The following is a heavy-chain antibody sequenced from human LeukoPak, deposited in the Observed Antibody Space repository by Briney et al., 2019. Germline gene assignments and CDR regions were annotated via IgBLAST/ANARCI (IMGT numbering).Heavy chain of an antibody. CDR3: AKGSGQYGAYDSSGLDY. V-gene: IGHV3-9*01. D-gene: IGHD3-22*01. J-gene: IGHJ4*02. CDR2: ISWVGGRI. Sequence: GRSLRLSCAASGYTFDDYAMHWVREAPGEGLEWVSGISWVGGRIGYAESVRGGFAISRDTAKNSLYSQISRLRAEGTAFYDCAKGSGQYGAYDSSGLDYWGQGTLVTVSS. CDR1: GYTFDDYA.